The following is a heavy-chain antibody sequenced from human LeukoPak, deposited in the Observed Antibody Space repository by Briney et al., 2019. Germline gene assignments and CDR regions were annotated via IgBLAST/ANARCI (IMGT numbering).Heavy chain of an antibody. CDR2: ISWNSGSI. CDR1: GFTFDDYA. V-gene: IGHV3-9*01. J-gene: IGHJ4*02. Sequence: QAGGSLRLSCAASGFTFDDYAMHWVRQAPGKGLEWVSGISWNSGSIGYADSVKGRFTISGDNAKNSLYLQMNSLRAEDTAVYYCASVPHYCGGDCYPYWGQGTLVTVSS. D-gene: IGHD2-21*02. CDR3: ASVPHYCGGDCYPY.